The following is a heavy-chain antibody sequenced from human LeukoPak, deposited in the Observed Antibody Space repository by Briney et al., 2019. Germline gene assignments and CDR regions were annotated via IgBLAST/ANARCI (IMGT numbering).Heavy chain of an antibody. CDR1: GISFSNYA. CDR3: AKDREYQLLPGNWFDP. V-gene: IGHV3-23*01. Sequence: GGSLRLSCAASGISFSNYAMSWVRQAPGKGLEWVSAISGSGGSTHYKDSVKGRFTISRDNSKNTLYLQMNSLRAEDTAVYYCAKDREYQLLPGNWFDPWGQGTLVTVSS. D-gene: IGHD2-2*01. J-gene: IGHJ5*02. CDR2: ISGSGGST.